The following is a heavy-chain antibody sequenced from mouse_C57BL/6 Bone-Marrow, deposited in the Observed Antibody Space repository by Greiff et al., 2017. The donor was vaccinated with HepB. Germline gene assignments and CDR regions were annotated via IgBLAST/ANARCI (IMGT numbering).Heavy chain of an antibody. CDR2: IHPKSGST. V-gene: IGHV1-64*01. Sequence: QVQLQQPGAELVKPGASVKLSCKASGYTFTSYWMHWVKQRPGQGLEWIGMIHPKSGSTNYNEKFKSKATLTVDKSSSTAYMQLSSLTSEDSAVYYCARDYVEYYFDYWGQGTTLTVSS. J-gene: IGHJ2*01. CDR3: ARDYVEYYFDY. D-gene: IGHD1-1*01. CDR1: GYTFTSYW.